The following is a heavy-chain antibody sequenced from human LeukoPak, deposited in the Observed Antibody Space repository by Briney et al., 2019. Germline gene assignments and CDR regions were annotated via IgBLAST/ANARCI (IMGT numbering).Heavy chain of an antibody. CDR3: ARTLPRDCSSTSCPRSDYYYMDV. CDR2: IYPGDSDT. D-gene: IGHD2-2*01. Sequence: GESLKISCKGSGYSFTSYCIGWVRQMPGKGLEWMGIIYPGDSDTRYSPSFQGQVTISADKSISTAYLQWSSLKASDTAMYYCARTLPRDCSSTSCPRSDYYYMDVWGKGTTVTVSS. J-gene: IGHJ6*03. CDR1: GYSFTSYC. V-gene: IGHV5-51*01.